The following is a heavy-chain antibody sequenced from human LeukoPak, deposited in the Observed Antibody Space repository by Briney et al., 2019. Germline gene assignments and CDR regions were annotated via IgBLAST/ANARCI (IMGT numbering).Heavy chain of an antibody. V-gene: IGHV4-34*01. CDR1: GGSFSGYY. CDR2: INHSGST. D-gene: IGHD2-15*01. Sequence: SETLSLTCAVYGGSFSGYYWSWIRQPPGKGLEWIGEINHSGSTNYNPSLKSRVTISVDTSKNQFSLKLSSVTAAETAVYYCARVGPYCSGGSCYSFDYWGQGTLVTVSS. CDR3: ARVGPYCSGGSCYSFDY. J-gene: IGHJ4*02.